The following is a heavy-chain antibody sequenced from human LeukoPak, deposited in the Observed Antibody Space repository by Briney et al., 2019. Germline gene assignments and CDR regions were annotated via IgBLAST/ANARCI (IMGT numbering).Heavy chain of an antibody. CDR2: INHSGST. D-gene: IGHD6-13*01. V-gene: IGHV4-34*01. CDR1: GGSFSDYY. CDR3: ARVGYSSSWTPDY. Sequence: SETLSLTCAVYGGSFSDYYWSWIRQPPGKGLEWIGEINHSGSTNYNPSLKSRVTISVDTSKNQFSLKLSSVTAADTAAYYCARVGYSSSWTPDYWGQGTLVTVSS. J-gene: IGHJ4*02.